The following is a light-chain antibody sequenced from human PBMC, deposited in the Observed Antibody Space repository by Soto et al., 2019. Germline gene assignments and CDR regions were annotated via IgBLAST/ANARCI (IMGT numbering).Light chain of an antibody. J-gene: IGLJ1*01. Sequence: QSVLTQPPSASGSPGQSVAISCTGTSSDVGGYNYVSWYQRYPGKAPKLMMYEVTKRPSGVPDRFSGSKSGNTASLTVSGLQAEDEADYYCCPYLRTNTSVLGTGPKVTVL. CDR3: CPYLRTNTSV. CDR2: EVT. CDR1: SSDVGGYNY. V-gene: IGLV2-8*01.